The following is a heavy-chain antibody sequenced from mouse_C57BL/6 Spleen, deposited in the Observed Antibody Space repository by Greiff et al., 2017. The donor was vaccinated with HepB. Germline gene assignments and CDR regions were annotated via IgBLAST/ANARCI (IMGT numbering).Heavy chain of an antibody. V-gene: IGHV5-4*01. D-gene: IGHD2-3*01. J-gene: IGHJ2*01. Sequence: DVKLVESGGGLVKPGGSLKLSCAASGFTFSSYAMSWVRQTPEKRLEWVATISDGGSYTYYPDNVKGRFTISRDNAKNNLYLQMSHLKSEDTAMYYCARDTRDGYSAYWGQGTTLTVSS. CDR2: ISDGGSYT. CDR3: ARDTRDGYSAY. CDR1: GFTFSSYA.